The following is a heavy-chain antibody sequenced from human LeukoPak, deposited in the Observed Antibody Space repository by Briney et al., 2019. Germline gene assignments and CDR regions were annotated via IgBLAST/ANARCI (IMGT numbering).Heavy chain of an antibody. Sequence: GGSLRLSCAASGFTFSSYAMSWVRQAPGKGLEWVSAISGSGGSTYYADSVKGRFTISRDDSKNTAYLQMDSLTAEDTAVYYCTRRYGVNSWWFDPWGQGTLVTVSS. D-gene: IGHD4-23*01. V-gene: IGHV3-23*01. CDR2: ISGSGGST. CDR3: TRRYGVNSWWFDP. J-gene: IGHJ5*02. CDR1: GFTFSSYA.